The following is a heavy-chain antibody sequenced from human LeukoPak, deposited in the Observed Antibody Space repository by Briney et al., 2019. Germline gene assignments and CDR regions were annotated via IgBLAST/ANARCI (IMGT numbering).Heavy chain of an antibody. CDR3: ARIKNGGSQYFDY. J-gene: IGHJ4*02. CDR1: GFSLTTSGMC. D-gene: IGHD2-8*01. CDR2: IDWDDDE. V-gene: IGHV2-70*11. Sequence: SGPTLVNPTQTLTLTCTFSGFSLTTSGMCVSWIRQPPGKALEWLARIDWDDDEYYSTSLKTRLTISKDTSKNQVVLTMTNMDPVDTATYYCARIKNGGSQYFDYWGQGTLVAVSS.